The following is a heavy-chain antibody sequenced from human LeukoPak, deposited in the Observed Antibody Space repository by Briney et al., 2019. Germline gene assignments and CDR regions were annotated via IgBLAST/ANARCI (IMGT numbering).Heavy chain of an antibody. J-gene: IGHJ4*02. D-gene: IGHD5-12*01. CDR2: IKSKADGGTA. CDR3: ATDTGYTGYDEPFDY. CDR1: GLILSQAW. V-gene: IGHV3-15*01. Sequence: GGSLRLSCAASGLILSQAWVNWVRQPPGKGLEWVDRIKSKADGGTADYAAPVKGRFSISRDNSKDTVYLQMNSLKTEDTAVYYCATDTGYTGYDEPFDYWGQGTLVTVSS.